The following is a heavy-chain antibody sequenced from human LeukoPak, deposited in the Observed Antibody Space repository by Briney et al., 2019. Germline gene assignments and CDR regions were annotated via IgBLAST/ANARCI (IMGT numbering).Heavy chain of an antibody. CDR1: GFIFSPYA. CDR2: ISSEGKTT. V-gene: IGHV3-64D*06. D-gene: IGHD5-18*01. CDR3: VKDPDTAMVYYYYGMDV. Sequence: GGSLRLSCSASGFIFSPYAMHWVRQAPGKGLEYVSSISSEGKTTYYADSVKGRFTISRDNSKNMLYLQMNSLRPEDTAVYYCVKDPDTAMVYYYYGMDVWGQGTTVTVSS. J-gene: IGHJ6*02.